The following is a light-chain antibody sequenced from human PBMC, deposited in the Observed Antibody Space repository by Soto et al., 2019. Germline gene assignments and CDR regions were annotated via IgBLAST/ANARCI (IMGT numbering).Light chain of an antibody. J-gene: IGKJ5*01. Sequence: AIQMTQSPTSLPASVGDRVTITCRASQDVRNYLGWYQQKPGKAPQLLIYGASSLQRGVSSRFSGSGFGTDFTLTISSLEPEDFAVYYCQQRSNWPPEITFGQGTRLEIK. CDR3: QQRSNWPPEIT. CDR2: GAS. CDR1: QDVRNY. V-gene: IGKV1-6*01.